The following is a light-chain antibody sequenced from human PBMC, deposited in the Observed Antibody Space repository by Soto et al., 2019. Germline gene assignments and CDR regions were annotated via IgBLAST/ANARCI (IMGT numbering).Light chain of an antibody. J-gene: IGLJ2*01. CDR3: SSYTSSSTLG. V-gene: IGLV2-14*01. CDR1: SSDVGGYNY. CDR2: DVS. Sequence: QSVLTQPASVSGSPGQSITISCTGTSSDVGGYNYVSWYQQHPGKAPKLMIYDVSNRPSGVSNRFSGSKSGNTASLTISGRLADDEADYYCSSYTSSSTLGFGGGTKVTVL.